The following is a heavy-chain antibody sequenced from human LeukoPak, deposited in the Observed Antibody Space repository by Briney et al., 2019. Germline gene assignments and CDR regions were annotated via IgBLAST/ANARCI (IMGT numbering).Heavy chain of an antibody. CDR2: ISGDGGST. CDR1: GFTFHDYS. V-gene: IGHV3-43*02. D-gene: IGHD5-12*01. CDR3: AKDGYSGDEPYIYYYHDMGY. J-gene: IGHJ6*02. Sequence: GGSLRLFCASSGFTFHDYSLHWVRQAPGKGLEWVSLISGDGGSTYYADSVKGRFTISRDNSKNSLYLQMNSLRTEDTALYYCAKDGYSGDEPYIYYYHDMGYWGQGTTVTVSS.